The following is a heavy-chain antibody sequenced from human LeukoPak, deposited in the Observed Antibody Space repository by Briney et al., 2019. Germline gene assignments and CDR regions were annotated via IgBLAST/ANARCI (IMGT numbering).Heavy chain of an antibody. D-gene: IGHD5-18*01. V-gene: IGHV4-59*01. CDR3: ARSRSGYSYDHAAFDI. CDR1: GGSISNYY. Sequence: PSETLSLTCTVSGGSISNYYWIWIRQPPGKGLEWIAYIDYRGSTTYNPSLKSRVTISVDTSRNQFSLKLSSVTAADTAVYYCARSRSGYSYDHAAFDIWGQGTMVTVSS. CDR2: IDYRGST. J-gene: IGHJ3*02.